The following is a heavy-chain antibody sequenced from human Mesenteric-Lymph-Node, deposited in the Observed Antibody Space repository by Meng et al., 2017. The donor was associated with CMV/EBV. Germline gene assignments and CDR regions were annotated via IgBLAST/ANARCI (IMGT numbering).Heavy chain of an antibody. CDR2: IYYSGST. D-gene: IGHD2-2*02. CDR1: GGSFSGYY. CDR3: ARDRLYCSSTSCYIYWYFDL. V-gene: IGHV4-59*12. J-gene: IGHJ2*01. Sequence: GSLRLSCAVSGGSFSGYYWTWIRQPPGKGLEWIGYIYYSGSTYYNPSLKSRVTISVDTSKNQFSLKLSSVTAADTAVYYCARDRLYCSSTSCYIYWYFDLWGRGTLVTVSS.